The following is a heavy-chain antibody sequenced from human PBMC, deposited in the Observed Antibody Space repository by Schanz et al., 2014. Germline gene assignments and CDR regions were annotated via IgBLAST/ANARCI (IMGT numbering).Heavy chain of an antibody. V-gene: IGHV3-23*01. Sequence: EQVLESGGGFVQPGGSLRLSCATSGFTFTTFAMTWVRQAPGKGLEWVSDISDRGDGTNYGDSVRGRFTISRDNSRNTVYLQMNNVGVDDTATYYCVKTDAGWRFDYWGQGTLVIVSS. J-gene: IGHJ4*02. D-gene: IGHD6-19*01. CDR2: ISDRGDGT. CDR3: VKTDAGWRFDY. CDR1: GFTFTTFA.